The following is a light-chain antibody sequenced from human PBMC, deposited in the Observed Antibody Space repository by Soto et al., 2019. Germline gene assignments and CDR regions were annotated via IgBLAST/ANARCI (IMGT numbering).Light chain of an antibody. CDR2: GAS. CDR1: QSVSSY. CDR3: QQYGSSRT. V-gene: IGKV3-20*01. Sequence: IVLTQSPDTLSLSPGERATLSCRASQSVSSYLAWYQQKPGQAPRLLIYGASSRATGIPDRFSGSGSGTDFTLTISRLEPEDFVVYYCQQYGSSRTFGQGTKVDI. J-gene: IGKJ1*01.